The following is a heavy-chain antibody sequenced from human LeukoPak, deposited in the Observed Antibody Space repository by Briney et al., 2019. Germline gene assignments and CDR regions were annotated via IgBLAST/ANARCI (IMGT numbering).Heavy chain of an antibody. CDR3: ARGPYSYDSSGAFDI. Sequence: PSETLSLTCTVSGGSISSYYWSWIRQPAGKGLEWIGRIYTSGSTNYNPSLKSRVTMSVDTSKNQFSLKLSSVTAADTAVYFYARGPYSYDSSGAFDIWGQGTMVTVSS. J-gene: IGHJ3*02. V-gene: IGHV4-4*07. D-gene: IGHD3-22*01. CDR2: IYTSGST. CDR1: GGSISSYY.